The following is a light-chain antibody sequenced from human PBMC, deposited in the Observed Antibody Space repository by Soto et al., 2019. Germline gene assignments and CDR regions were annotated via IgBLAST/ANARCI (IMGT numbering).Light chain of an antibody. V-gene: IGKV3-15*01. CDR2: GAA. Sequence: EIVMTQSPATLSVSPGERATLSCRASQSVSSNLAWYQQKPGQAPRLLIYGAATRATGIPARFSGSGAGTEFTLTISSRQSEDFAVYYCQQYNNWPWTFGQRTKVEIK. J-gene: IGKJ1*01. CDR3: QQYNNWPWT. CDR1: QSVSSN.